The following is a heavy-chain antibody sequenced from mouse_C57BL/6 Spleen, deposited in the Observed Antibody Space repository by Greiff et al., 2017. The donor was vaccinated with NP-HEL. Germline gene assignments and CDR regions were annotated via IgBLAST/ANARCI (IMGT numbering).Heavy chain of an antibody. CDR3: ARRGTTVVGYAMDY. Sequence: QVQLKQSGPGLVQPSQSLSITCTVSGFSLTSYGVHWVRQSPGKGLEWLGVIWSGGSTDYNAAFISSLSISMDNSKSQVFFNMNRLQADDTAIYYCARRGTTVVGYAMDYWGQGTSVTVSS. V-gene: IGHV2-2*01. J-gene: IGHJ4*01. CDR1: GFSLTSYG. CDR2: IWSGGST. D-gene: IGHD1-1*01.